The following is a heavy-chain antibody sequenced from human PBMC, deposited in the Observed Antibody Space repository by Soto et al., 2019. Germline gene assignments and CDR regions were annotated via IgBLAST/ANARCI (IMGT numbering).Heavy chain of an antibody. CDR3: ARLPGVRGVFDGFNV. D-gene: IGHD3-10*01. CDR2: IYPGDSDT. CDR1: GYSFAGYW. Sequence: GESPKTSCKGSGYSFAGYWIGWVRQMPGKGLDWMVVIYPGDSDTRYSPSFHGQVTISADKSISTVYLQWSSLKASDTDMYFCARLPGVRGVFDGFNVWGQGTMVTVSS. J-gene: IGHJ3*01. V-gene: IGHV5-51*01.